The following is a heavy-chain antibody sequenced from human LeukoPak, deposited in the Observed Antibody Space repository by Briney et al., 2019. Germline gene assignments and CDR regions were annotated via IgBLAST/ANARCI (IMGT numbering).Heavy chain of an antibody. CDR2: IYYSGST. CDR3: ARAPRHCSGGSCGAYYYGMDV. J-gene: IGHJ6*02. CDR1: GGSISSYY. D-gene: IGHD2-15*01. V-gene: IGHV4-59*01. Sequence: SETLSLTCTVSGGSISSYYWSWIRQPPGKGLEWIGYIYYSGSTNYNPSLKSRVTIPVDTSKNQFSLKLSSVTAADTAVYYCARAPRHCSGGSCGAYYYGMDVWGQGTTVTVSS.